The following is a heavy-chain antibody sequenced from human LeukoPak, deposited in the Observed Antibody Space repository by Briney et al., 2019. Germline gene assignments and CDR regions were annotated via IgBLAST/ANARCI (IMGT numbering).Heavy chain of an antibody. V-gene: IGHV1-24*01. D-gene: IGHD6-19*01. CDR3: ATSRSSGWSKTLGY. Sequence: ASVKVSCKVSGYTLTELSMHWVRQAPGKGLGWMGGFDPEDGETIYAQKFQGRVTMTEDTSTDTAYMELSSLRSEDTAVYYCATSRSSGWSKTLGYWGQGTLVTVSS. CDR2: FDPEDGET. J-gene: IGHJ4*02. CDR1: GYTLTELS.